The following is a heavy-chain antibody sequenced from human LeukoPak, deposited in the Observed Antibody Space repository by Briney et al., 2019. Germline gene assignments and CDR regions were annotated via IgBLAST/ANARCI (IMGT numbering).Heavy chain of an antibody. V-gene: IGHV3-21*01. J-gene: IGHJ4*02. D-gene: IGHD3-16*02. CDR2: ISSSSSYI. CDR3: ARALGELSQIDY. CDR1: GFTFSSYS. Sequence: GGSLRLSCAASGFTFSSYSMNWVRQAPGKGLEWVSFISSSSSYIYYADSVKGRFTISRDNAKNSLYLQMNSLRAEDTAVYYCARALGELSQIDYWGQGTLVTVSS.